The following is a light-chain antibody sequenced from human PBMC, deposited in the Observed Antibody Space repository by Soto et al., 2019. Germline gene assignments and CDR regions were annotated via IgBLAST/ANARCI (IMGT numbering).Light chain of an antibody. CDR1: SSNNGSNT. Sequence: QLVLTQPPSASGTPGQRVTISCSGSSSNNGSNTVNWYQQLPGTAPKLLIYSNNQRPSGVPARFSGSKSATSASLAISGLQSEDEADYYCAAWDDSLNGRVFGGGTKLTVL. J-gene: IGLJ3*02. CDR3: AAWDDSLNGRV. CDR2: SNN. V-gene: IGLV1-44*01.